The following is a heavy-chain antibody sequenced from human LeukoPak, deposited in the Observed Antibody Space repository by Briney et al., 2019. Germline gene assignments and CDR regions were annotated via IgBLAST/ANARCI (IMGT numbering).Heavy chain of an antibody. J-gene: IGHJ4*02. CDR3: AKGRGGATYKAFDY. CDR1: GFTFDDYA. D-gene: IGHD1-26*01. CDR2: ISWNSGSI. V-gene: IGHV3-9*01. Sequence: GGSLRLSCAASGFTFDDYAMHWVRQAPGKGLEWVSGISWNSGSIGYADSVKGRFTISRDNAKNSPYLQMNSLRAEDTALYYCAKGRGGATYKAFDYWGQGTLVTVSS.